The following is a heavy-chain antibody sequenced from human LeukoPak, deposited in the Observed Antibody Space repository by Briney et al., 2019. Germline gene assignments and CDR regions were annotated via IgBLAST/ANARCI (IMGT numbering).Heavy chain of an antibody. J-gene: IGHJ2*01. CDR3: TTVSPYSWELQYTGYWYFDL. CDR2: IKSKTDGGTT. V-gene: IGHV3-15*01. CDR1: GFTFSNAW. D-gene: IGHD1-26*01. Sequence: GGSLRLSCAASGFTFSNAWMSWVRQAPGKGLEWVGRIKSKTDGGTTDYAAPVKGRFTISRDDSKNTLYLQMNSLKTEDTAVYYCTTVSPYSWELQYTGYWYFDLWGRGTLVTVSS.